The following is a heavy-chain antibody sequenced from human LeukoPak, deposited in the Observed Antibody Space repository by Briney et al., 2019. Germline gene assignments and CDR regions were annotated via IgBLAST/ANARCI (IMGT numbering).Heavy chain of an antibody. J-gene: IGHJ4*02. Sequence: SVKVSCKASGGTFSSYAISWVRQAPGQGLEWMGGIIPIFGTANYAQKFQGRVTITADESTSTAYMELSSLRSEDTAVYYCARSIPVTIFGVVTPMYYFDYWGQGTLVTVSS. V-gene: IGHV1-69*13. CDR3: ARSIPVTIFGVVTPMYYFDY. D-gene: IGHD3-3*01. CDR1: GGTFSSYA. CDR2: IIPIFGTA.